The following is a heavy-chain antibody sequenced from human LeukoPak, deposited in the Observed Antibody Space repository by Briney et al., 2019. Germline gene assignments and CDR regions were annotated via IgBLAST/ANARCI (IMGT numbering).Heavy chain of an antibody. V-gene: IGHV1-18*01. CDR1: GYTFTSYG. D-gene: IGHD3-3*01. Sequence: ASVKVSCKASGYTFTSYGISWVRQAPGQGLEWMGWISAYNGNTNYAQKLQGRVTMTTDTSTSTAYMELRSLRSDDTAVYYCARVSLRFLEWLFCDYWGQGTLVTVSS. CDR2: ISAYNGNT. J-gene: IGHJ4*02. CDR3: ARVSLRFLEWLFCDY.